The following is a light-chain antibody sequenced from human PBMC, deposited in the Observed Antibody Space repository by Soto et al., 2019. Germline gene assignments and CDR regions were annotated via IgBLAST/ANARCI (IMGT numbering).Light chain of an antibody. CDR1: SSDVGGYNY. CDR3: SSYAGSNNLV. V-gene: IGLV2-8*01. Sequence: QSVLTQPPSASGSPGQSVTISCPGTSSDVGGYNYVSWYQQHPGKAPKLMIYEVSKRPSGVPERFSGSKSGNTASLTVSGLQAEDEADYYCSSYAGSNNLVFGGGTKVTVL. J-gene: IGLJ2*01. CDR2: EVS.